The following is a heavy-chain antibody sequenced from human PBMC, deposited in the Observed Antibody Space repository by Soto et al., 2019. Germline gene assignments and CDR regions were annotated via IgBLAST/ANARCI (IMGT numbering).Heavy chain of an antibody. D-gene: IGHD5-12*01. CDR3: VRDRSLVVTN. Sequence: GASVKVSCKASGYIFTDYAIHWVRQAPGQRLEWMGWINTGTDKTEYSQTFQGRVTFTRDTSANTAYMELSSLRSEDTAVYYCVRDRSLVVTNWGQGTLGTVSS. CDR1: GYIFTDYA. V-gene: IGHV1-3*04. J-gene: IGHJ4*02. CDR2: INTGTDKT.